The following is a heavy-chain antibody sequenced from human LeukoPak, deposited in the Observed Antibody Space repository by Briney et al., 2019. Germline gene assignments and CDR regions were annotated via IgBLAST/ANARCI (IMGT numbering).Heavy chain of an antibody. J-gene: IGHJ4*02. CDR2: IWFDGSNK. V-gene: IGHV3-33*01. CDR1: GFTFSSFG. D-gene: IGHD6-19*01. Sequence: GGSLRLSCAASGFTFSSFGMHWVRQAPDKGLEWVAVIWFDGSNKYYADSVKGRFTISRDNSKNTLYLQMNSLRAEDTGVYYCARTSSGWYGTYYWGQGTLLTVSS. CDR3: ARTSSGWYGTYY.